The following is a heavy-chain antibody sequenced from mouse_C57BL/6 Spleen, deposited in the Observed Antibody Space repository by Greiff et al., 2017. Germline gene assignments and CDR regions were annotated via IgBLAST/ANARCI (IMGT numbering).Heavy chain of an antibody. J-gene: IGHJ2*01. CDR3: ARSVLRYFDY. D-gene: IGHD1-1*01. CDR1: GYTFTDYN. Sequence: EVQVVESGPELVKPGASVKIPCKASGYTFTDYNMDWVKQSHGKSLEWIGDINPNNGGTIYNQKFKGKATLTVDKSSSTAYMELRSLTSEDTAVYYCARSVLRYFDYWGQGTTLTVSS. CDR2: INPNNGGT. V-gene: IGHV1-18*01.